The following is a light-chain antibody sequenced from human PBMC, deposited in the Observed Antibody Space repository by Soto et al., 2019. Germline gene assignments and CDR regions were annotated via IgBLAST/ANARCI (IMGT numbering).Light chain of an antibody. CDR3: QQYNNWPRT. Sequence: EIVMTQSPATLSVSPGERATLSCRASQSVSNNLAWYQQKPGQAPRLLIYGASTRATGIPARFSGSGSGTEFTLTISSLQSEDFAVYYCQQYNNWPRTFGQGSMV. J-gene: IGKJ1*01. CDR2: GAS. V-gene: IGKV3-15*01. CDR1: QSVSNN.